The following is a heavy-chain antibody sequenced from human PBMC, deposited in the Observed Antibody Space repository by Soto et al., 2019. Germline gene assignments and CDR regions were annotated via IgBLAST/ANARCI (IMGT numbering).Heavy chain of an antibody. CDR1: GFTFSGFG. D-gene: IGHD3-10*01. J-gene: IGHJ5*02. CDR3: AKDLGLDASASYPYH. Sequence: QVQLVESGGGVVQPGRSLRLSCAASGFTFSGFGMHWVRHTPGKGLEWLAVISYDGSHKLHADSVQGRFTISRDNSKNTLSLQISSLRTEDTAVYYCAKDLGLDASASYPYHWGQGTLVSVSS. V-gene: IGHV3-30*18. CDR2: ISYDGSHK.